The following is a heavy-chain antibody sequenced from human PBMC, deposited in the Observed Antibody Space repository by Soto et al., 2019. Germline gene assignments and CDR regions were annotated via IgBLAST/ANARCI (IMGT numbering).Heavy chain of an antibody. CDR2: MNPNSGKT. CDR1: GYTFTSYD. CDR3: ARKGMPERVGFNKYHYYYYGMDV. V-gene: IGHV1-8*01. Sequence: ASVKVSCKASGYTFTSYDINWVRQATGQGLEWMGWMNPNSGKTNYAQKFQGRVTITADESTSTAYMELSSLRSEDTAVYYCARKGMPERVGFNKYHYYYYGMDVWGQRTTVTVSS. D-gene: IGHD1-26*01. J-gene: IGHJ6*02.